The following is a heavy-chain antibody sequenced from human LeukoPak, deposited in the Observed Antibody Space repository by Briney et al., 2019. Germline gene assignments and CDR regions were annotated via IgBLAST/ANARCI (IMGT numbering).Heavy chain of an antibody. Sequence: GESLKISCKGSGYSFTSHWIGWVRQMPGKGLEWMGIIYPGDSDTRYSPSFRGQVTISADKSISTAYLQWSSLKASDTAMYYCARRQYDSSGYYYFDYWGQGTLVTVSS. V-gene: IGHV5-51*01. D-gene: IGHD3-22*01. CDR2: IYPGDSDT. CDR1: GYSFTSHW. J-gene: IGHJ4*02. CDR3: ARRQYDSSGYYYFDY.